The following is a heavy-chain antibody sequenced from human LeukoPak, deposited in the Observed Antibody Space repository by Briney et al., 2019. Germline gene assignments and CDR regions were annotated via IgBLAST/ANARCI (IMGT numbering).Heavy chain of an antibody. CDR2: IYSSGST. J-gene: IGHJ4*02. V-gene: IGHV4-61*02. CDR1: GGSISSGSYY. Sequence: SQTLSLTCTVSGGSISSGSYYWSWIRQPAGKGLEWIGRIYSSGSTNYNPSLKSRVTISIDTSENQFSLKLSSVTAADTAVYYCARHYRTSPFDYWGQGTLVTVSS. D-gene: IGHD3-16*02. CDR3: ARHYRTSPFDY.